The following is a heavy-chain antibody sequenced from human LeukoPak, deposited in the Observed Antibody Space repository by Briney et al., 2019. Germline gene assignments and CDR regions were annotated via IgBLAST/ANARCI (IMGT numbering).Heavy chain of an antibody. CDR3: ATVGRNDWFNL. CDR1: GFTVSSKH. V-gene: IGHV3-53*01. CDR2: IYSGGSI. J-gene: IGHJ5*02. Sequence: GGSLRLSCAASGFTVSSKHMGWVRQAPGKGLDWVLSIYSGGSIYFTDSVKGRFTISRDNSENTLYLQMNSLRAEDTALYYCATVGRNDWFNLWGQGTPITVSS.